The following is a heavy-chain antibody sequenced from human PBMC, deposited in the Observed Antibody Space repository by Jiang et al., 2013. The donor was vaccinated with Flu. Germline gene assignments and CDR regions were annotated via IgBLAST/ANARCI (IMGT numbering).Heavy chain of an antibody. CDR1: GFIFSTYG. CDR2: IWYDGSKK. Sequence: QLLESGGGVVQPGGSLRLSCEASGFIFSTYGMHWVRQAPGKGLEWVAFIWYDGSKKYYTDSVRGRFTISRDNSEKTLYLQMNSLRPEDTALYYCARVFYGEFPLDHWGQGTLVTVSS. D-gene: IGHD3-10*01. V-gene: IGHV3-30*02. J-gene: IGHJ4*02. CDR3: ARVFYGEFPLDH.